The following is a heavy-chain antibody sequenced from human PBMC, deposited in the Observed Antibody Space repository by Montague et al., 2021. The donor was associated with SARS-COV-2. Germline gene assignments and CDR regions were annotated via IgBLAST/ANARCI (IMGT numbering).Heavy chain of an antibody. CDR3: ASDRAYDSSGYTCPQYFFDY. CDR1: GGSISTYY. Sequence: SETLSLTCSVSGGSISTYYWSWIRQPPGKGLEWIGYVSFSGGTIYNPSLKGRVTISIDTSKHQFSLELSSVTAADTAVYYCASDRAYDSSGYTCPQYFFDYWGQGALVIVSS. D-gene: IGHD3-22*01. V-gene: IGHV4-59*13. J-gene: IGHJ4*02. CDR2: VSFSGGT.